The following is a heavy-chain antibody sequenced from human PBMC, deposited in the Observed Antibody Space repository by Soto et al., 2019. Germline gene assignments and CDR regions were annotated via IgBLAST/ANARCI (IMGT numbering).Heavy chain of an antibody. CDR1: GFTFSDYY. CDR2: LSQTATAI. V-gene: IGHV3-11*01. Sequence: PGGSLRLSCVASGFTFSDYYMGWVRLAPGKGLEWVSYLSQTATAIHYADSVRGRFTISRDNAKNSLYLEMSSLRAEDTAMYYCARWSSASDYWGRGTLVTVSS. CDR3: ARWSSASDY. J-gene: IGHJ4*02.